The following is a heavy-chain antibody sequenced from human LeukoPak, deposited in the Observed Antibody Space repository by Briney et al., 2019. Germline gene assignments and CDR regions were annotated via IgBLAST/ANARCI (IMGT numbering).Heavy chain of an antibody. J-gene: IGHJ5*02. CDR2: INPNSGGT. CDR1: GYTFTGYY. V-gene: IGHV1-2*02. CDR3: ARDAHDYSNYAWFDP. Sequence: ASVKVSCKASGYTFTGYYMHWVRQAPGQGLEWMGWINPNSGGTNYAQTFQGRVTMTRDTSISTAYMELSRLRSDDTAVYYCARDAHDYSNYAWFDPWGQGTLVTVSS. D-gene: IGHD4-11*01.